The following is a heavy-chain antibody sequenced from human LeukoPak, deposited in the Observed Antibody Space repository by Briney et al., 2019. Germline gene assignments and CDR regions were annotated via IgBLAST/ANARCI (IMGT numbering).Heavy chain of an antibody. CDR1: GYTFTGYY. D-gene: IGHD3-3*01. V-gene: IGHV1-2*02. Sequence: ASVKVSCKASGYTFTGYYLHWVRQAPGQGLEWMGWINPNGGATNSAQKFQDRVTMTTDTSTRTTYMEVRRLRSDDTAVYYCARGGPVLENWFGPWGQGTLVTVSS. CDR3: ARGGPVLENWFGP. J-gene: IGHJ5*02. CDR2: INPNGGAT.